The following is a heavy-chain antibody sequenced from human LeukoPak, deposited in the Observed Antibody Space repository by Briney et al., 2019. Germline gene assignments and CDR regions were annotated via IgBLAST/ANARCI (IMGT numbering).Heavy chain of an antibody. CDR2: ISAYNGNT. V-gene: IGHV1-18*01. CDR3: ARVQVADTQWELPPSKY. J-gene: IGHJ4*02. CDR1: GYSFTSYG. D-gene: IGHD1-26*01. Sequence: ASVKVSCKTSGYSFTSYGISWVRQAPGQGLEWMGWISAYNGNTNYAQRLQGRVTMTTDTSTSTAYMELRSLRSDDTAVYYRARVQVADTQWELPPSKYWGQGTLVTVSS.